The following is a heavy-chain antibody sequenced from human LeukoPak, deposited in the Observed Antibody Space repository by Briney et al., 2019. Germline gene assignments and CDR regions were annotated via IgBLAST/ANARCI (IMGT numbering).Heavy chain of an antibody. J-gene: IGHJ3*02. CDR1: GFTFNNHA. CDR2: IYSGGTT. Sequence: GGSLRLSCTASGFTFNNHAMNWVRQAPGKGLEWVSLIYSGGTTYYADSVKGRFTISRDNSKNTVHLQMNNLRAEDTAMYFCARRLYTVRGAFDIWGQGTMVTVSS. V-gene: IGHV3-53*01. D-gene: IGHD2/OR15-2a*01. CDR3: ARRLYTVRGAFDI.